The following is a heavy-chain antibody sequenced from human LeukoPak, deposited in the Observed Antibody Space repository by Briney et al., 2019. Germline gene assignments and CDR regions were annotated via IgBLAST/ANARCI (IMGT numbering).Heavy chain of an antibody. CDR2: IIPIFGTA. Sequence: SVKVSRKASGGTFSSYAISWVRQAPGQGLEWMGGIIPIFGTANYAQKFQGRVTITADESTSTAYMELSSLRSEDTAVYYCARDRLERYQSSRDFDYWGQGTLVTVSS. D-gene: IGHD2-2*01. CDR1: GGTFSSYA. CDR3: ARDRLERYQSSRDFDY. J-gene: IGHJ4*02. V-gene: IGHV1-69*13.